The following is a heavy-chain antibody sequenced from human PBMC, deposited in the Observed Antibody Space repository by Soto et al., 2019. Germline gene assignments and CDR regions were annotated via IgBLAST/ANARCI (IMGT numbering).Heavy chain of an antibody. Sequence: QVQLVQSGAEVKKPGSSVKVSCKASGGTFSSYAISWVRQAPGQGLEWMGGIIPIFGTANYAQKFQGRVTITADEYTSTAYMELSSLRSEDTAVYYCARRSIAVAGTIYYYGMDVWGQGTTVTVSS. J-gene: IGHJ6*02. D-gene: IGHD6-19*01. CDR1: GGTFSSYA. CDR2: IIPIFGTA. CDR3: ARRSIAVAGTIYYYGMDV. V-gene: IGHV1-69*12.